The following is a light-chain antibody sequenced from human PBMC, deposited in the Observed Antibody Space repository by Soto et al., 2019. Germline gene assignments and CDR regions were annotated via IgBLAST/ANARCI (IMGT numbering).Light chain of an antibody. J-gene: IGLJ3*02. CDR1: TGPVTSGHY. CDR3: LLSFRGAGV. CDR2: ETS. Sequence: QTLVTQEPSLTVSPGGTVTLTCGSSTGPVTSGHYPYWFQQKPGQAPRALIYETSNKHSWTPARFSGSLLGGKAALTLSGAQPEDEADYYCLLSFRGAGVFGGGTKLTVL. V-gene: IGLV7-46*01.